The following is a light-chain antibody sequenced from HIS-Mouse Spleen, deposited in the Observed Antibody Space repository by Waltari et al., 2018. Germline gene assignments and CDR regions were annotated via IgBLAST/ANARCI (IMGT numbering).Light chain of an antibody. CDR2: GAS. J-gene: IGKJ4*01. CDR1: QSVSSSY. V-gene: IGKV3-20*01. Sequence: EIVLTQSPGTLSLSPGESSTLSCRASQSVSSSYLAWYQQKPGQAPRLLICGASSRATGIPDRFSGSGSGTDFTLTISRLEPEDFAVYYCQQYGSSPPALTFGGGTKVEIK. CDR3: QQYGSSPPALT.